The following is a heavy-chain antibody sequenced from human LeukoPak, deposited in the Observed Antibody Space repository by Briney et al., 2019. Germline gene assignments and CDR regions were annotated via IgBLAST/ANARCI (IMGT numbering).Heavy chain of an antibody. CDR1: GFTFSSYA. V-gene: IGHV3-23*01. CDR2: ISGSGGST. CDR3: AKAGYDFWSGYFTAYWFDP. D-gene: IGHD3-3*01. J-gene: IGHJ5*02. Sequence: GGSLRLSCAASGFTFSSYAMSWVRQAPGKGLEWVSAISGSGGSTYYADSVKGRFTISRDNSKNTLYLQMNSLRAEDMAVYYCAKAGYDFWSGYFTAYWFDPWGQGTLVTVSS.